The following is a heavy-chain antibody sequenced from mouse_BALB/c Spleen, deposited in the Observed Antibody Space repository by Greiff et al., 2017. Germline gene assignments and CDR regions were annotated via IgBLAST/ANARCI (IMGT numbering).Heavy chain of an antibody. Sequence: EVQLVESGPGLVKPSQSLSLTCTVTGYSITSDYAWNWIRQFPGNKLEWMGYISYSGSTSYNPSLKSRISISRDTSKNQFFLQLNSVTTEDTATYYCARYYYGSSWDYWGQGTTLTVSS. CDR2: ISYSGST. V-gene: IGHV3-2*02. CDR3: ARYYYGSSWDY. J-gene: IGHJ2*01. D-gene: IGHD1-1*01. CDR1: GYSITSDYA.